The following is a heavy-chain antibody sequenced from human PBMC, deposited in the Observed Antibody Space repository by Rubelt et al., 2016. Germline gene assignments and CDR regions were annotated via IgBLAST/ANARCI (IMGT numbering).Heavy chain of an antibody. CDR3: ASQGYYYGSGSYFGWFDP. Sequence: QLQLQESGPGLVKPSETLSLTCTVSGYSISSGYYWGWIRQPPGKGLEWIGEINHSGSTYYNPSLKSCGTMSGDTSKTQFSLKLSSVTAADTAVYYCASQGYYYGSGSYFGWFDPWGQGTLVTVSS. CDR1: GYSISSGYY. V-gene: IGHV4-38-2*02. D-gene: IGHD3-10*01. J-gene: IGHJ5*02. CDR2: INHSGST.